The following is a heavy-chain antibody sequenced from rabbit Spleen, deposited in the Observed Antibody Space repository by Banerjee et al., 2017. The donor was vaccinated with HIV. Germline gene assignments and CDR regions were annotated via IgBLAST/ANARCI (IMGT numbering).Heavy chain of an antibody. CDR2: IDAGSSGFT. CDR1: GFSFSEKEV. Sequence: QEQLVESGGGLVQPEGSLTLTCTASGFSFSEKEVMCWVRQAPGKGLEWIACIDAGSSGFTYFASWAKGRFTISKPSSTTVTLQMTSLTAADTATYFCARDTSSSFSSYGMDLWGPGTLVTVS. J-gene: IGHJ6*01. D-gene: IGHD1-1*01. V-gene: IGHV1S45*01. CDR3: ARDTSSSFSSYGMDL.